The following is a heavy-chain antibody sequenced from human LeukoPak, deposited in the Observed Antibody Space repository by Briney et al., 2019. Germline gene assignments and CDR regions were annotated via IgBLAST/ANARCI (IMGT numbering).Heavy chain of an antibody. CDR2: MYYSGST. Sequence: SETLSLTCTVSGGSINSYYWSWIRQPPGKGLEWIGCMYYSGSTNYSPSLKSRVTISLDTSKNQFSLKLSSVTAADTAVYYCARGLYYNSSGRYGMDVWGQGTTVTVSS. V-gene: IGHV4-59*12. CDR3: ARGLYYNSSGRYGMDV. J-gene: IGHJ6*01. CDR1: GGSINSYY. D-gene: IGHD3-10*01.